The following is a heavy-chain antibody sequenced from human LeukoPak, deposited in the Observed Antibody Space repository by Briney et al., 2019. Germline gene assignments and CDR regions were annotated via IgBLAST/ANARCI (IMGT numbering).Heavy chain of an antibody. D-gene: IGHD1-7*01. CDR1: GFTFSSYS. Sequence: SGGSLRLSCAASGFTFSSYSMNWVRQAPGKGLEWISSISSSSSYIYYADSVKGRFTISRGNAKNSLYLQMNSLRAEDTAVYYCASLGNSNYMDVWGKGTTVTVSS. J-gene: IGHJ6*03. CDR3: ASLGNSNYMDV. CDR2: ISSSSSYI. V-gene: IGHV3-21*01.